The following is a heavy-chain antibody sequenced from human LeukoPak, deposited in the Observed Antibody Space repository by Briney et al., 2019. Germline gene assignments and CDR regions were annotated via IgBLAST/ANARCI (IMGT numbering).Heavy chain of an antibody. CDR3: ARGLRYFDWLLYPLNWFDP. V-gene: IGHV4-34*01. Sequence: PSETLSLTCALYGGPFRGYYWSGIRQPPGKGLEWIGEINQSGSTNYNPSRKSRVTISVDTSKNQFSLKLSSVTAADTAVYYGARGLRYFDWLLYPLNWFDPWGQETRVTVSS. D-gene: IGHD3-9*01. CDR1: GGPFRGYY. CDR2: INQSGST. J-gene: IGHJ5*02.